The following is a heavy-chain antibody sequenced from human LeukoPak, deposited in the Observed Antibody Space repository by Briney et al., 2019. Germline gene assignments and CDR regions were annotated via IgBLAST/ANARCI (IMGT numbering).Heavy chain of an antibody. CDR1: EFTLSYFW. Sequence: PGGSLRLSCTTSEFTLSYFWMSWVRQAPGKGLEWVANIKHDGSGISYVDSVKGRFTISRDNAKDSLYLQMNSLRAEDTAIYYCARVEFGEYNYYFDSWGQGTLVTVS. J-gene: IGHJ4*02. V-gene: IGHV3-7*01. D-gene: IGHD3-10*01. CDR2: IKHDGSGI. CDR3: ARVEFGEYNYYFDS.